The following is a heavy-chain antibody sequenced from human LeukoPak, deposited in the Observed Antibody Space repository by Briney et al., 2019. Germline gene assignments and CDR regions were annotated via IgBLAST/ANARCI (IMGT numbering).Heavy chain of an antibody. CDR3: VRSLGHNWFDP. Sequence: PSETLSLTCTVSGGSISSGGYYWSWIRQPPGKGLEWIGYIYHSGSTYYNPSLKSRVTISVDRSKNQFSLKLSSVTAADTAVYYCVRSLGHNWFDPWGQGTLVTVSS. J-gene: IGHJ5*02. CDR1: GGSISSGGYY. V-gene: IGHV4-30-2*01. CDR2: IYHSGST.